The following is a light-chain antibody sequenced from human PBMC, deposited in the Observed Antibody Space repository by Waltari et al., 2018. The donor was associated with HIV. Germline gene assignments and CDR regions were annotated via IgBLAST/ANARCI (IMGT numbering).Light chain of an antibody. V-gene: IGLV2-14*01. CDR1: SSDVGGYNY. Sequence: QSALTQPASVSGSPGQSITISCTGTSSDVGGYNYVSWYQQHPGKAPKLMIYDVNNRPSGVSNRFAGSKSGNMASLTISGLQAEDEADYYCSSYTSSSTFYVVFGGGTKLTVL. CDR3: SSYTSSSTFYVV. CDR2: DVN. J-gene: IGLJ2*01.